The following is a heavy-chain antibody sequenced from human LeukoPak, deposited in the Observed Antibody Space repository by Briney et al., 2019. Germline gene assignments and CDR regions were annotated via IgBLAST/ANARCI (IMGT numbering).Heavy chain of an antibody. J-gene: IGHJ5*02. Sequence: ASVKVSCKASGYTFTGYDINWVRQATGQGLEWMGWMNPNTGNSGNAQKFQDRVTITRNISTTTAYMELSSLTSEDTAVYYCARSNDDWFDPWGQGTLVTVSS. CDR1: GYTFTGYD. CDR3: ARSNDDWFDP. D-gene: IGHD1-1*01. CDR2: MNPNTGNS. V-gene: IGHV1-8*03.